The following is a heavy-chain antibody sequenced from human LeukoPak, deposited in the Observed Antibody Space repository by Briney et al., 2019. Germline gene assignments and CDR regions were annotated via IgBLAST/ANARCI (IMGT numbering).Heavy chain of an antibody. J-gene: IGHJ4*02. Sequence: SVKVSCKASGGTFSNSVINWVRQAPGLGLEWMGRIIPILGIANYAQKFQGRVTITADKSTSTAYMELSSLRSEDTAVYYCARDHDYGDFDYWGQGTLVTVSS. CDR3: ARDHDYGDFDY. CDR2: IIPILGIA. D-gene: IGHD4-17*01. CDR1: GGTFSNSV. V-gene: IGHV1-69*04.